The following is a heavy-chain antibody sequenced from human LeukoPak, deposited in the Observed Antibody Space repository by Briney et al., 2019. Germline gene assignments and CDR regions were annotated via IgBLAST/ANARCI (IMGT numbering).Heavy chain of an antibody. CDR2: IWYDGSNK. V-gene: IGHV3-33*01. Sequence: PGGSLRLSCAASGFTFSSYGMHWVRQAPGKGLEWVAVIWYDGSNKYYADSVKGRFTISRDNSKNTLYLQMNSLRAEDTAIYYCATGRYYFDYWGQGTLVTVSS. J-gene: IGHJ4*02. CDR3: ATGRYYFDY. CDR1: GFTFSSYG.